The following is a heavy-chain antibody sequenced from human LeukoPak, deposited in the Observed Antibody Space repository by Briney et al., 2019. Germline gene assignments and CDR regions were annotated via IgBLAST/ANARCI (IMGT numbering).Heavy chain of an antibody. Sequence: GASVKVSCKASGYTFASYGISWVRQAPGQGLEWMGWISAYDGNTNYAQKLQGRVTMTTDTSTSTAYMELRSLRSDDTAVYYCARVGIYYDSRTDGFDYWGQGTLVTVSS. CDR3: ARVGIYYDSRTDGFDY. CDR2: ISAYDGNT. CDR1: GYTFASYG. V-gene: IGHV1-18*01. J-gene: IGHJ4*02. D-gene: IGHD3-22*01.